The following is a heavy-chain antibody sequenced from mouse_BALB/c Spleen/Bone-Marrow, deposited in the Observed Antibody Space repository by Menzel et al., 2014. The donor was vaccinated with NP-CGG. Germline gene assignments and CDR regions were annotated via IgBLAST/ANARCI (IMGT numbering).Heavy chain of an antibody. J-gene: IGHJ2*01. CDR3: ARGNYGNYVDYFDC. CDR1: GFTFSSYG. D-gene: IGHD2-1*01. V-gene: IGHV5-6-3*01. Sequence: EVMLVESGGGLVQPGGSLKLSCAASGFTFSSYGMSWVRQTPDKRLELVASINSNGGSTYYPDSVKGRFTISRDNAKNTLSLQMSSLKSEDTAMYYCARGNYGNYVDYFDCWGQGTTLTVSS. CDR2: INSNGGST.